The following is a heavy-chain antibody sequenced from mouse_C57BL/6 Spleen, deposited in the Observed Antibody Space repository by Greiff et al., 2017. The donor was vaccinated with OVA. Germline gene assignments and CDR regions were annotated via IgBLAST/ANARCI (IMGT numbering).Heavy chain of an antibody. D-gene: IGHD1-1*01. CDR1: GFTFSSYA. J-gene: IGHJ3*01. CDR3: ARERGGSNQAWFAY. Sequence: EVKLVESGGGLVKPGGSLKLSCAASGFTFSSYAMSWVRQTPEKRLEWVATISDGGSYTYYPDNVKGRFTISRDNAKNNLYLQMSHLKSEDTAMYYCARERGGSNQAWFAYWGQGTLVTVSA. CDR2: ISDGGSYT. V-gene: IGHV5-4*01.